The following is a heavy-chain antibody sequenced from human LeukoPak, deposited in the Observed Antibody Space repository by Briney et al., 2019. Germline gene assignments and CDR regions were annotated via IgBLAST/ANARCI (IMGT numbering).Heavy chain of an antibody. V-gene: IGHV4-34*01. CDR1: GGSFSGYY. Sequence: SETPSLTCAVYGGSFSGYYWSWIRQPPGKGLEWIGEINHSGSTNYNPSLKSRVTISVDTSENQFSLKLSSVTAADTAVYYCAREIKGSIVVAVAATYSGRQEGGYFDYWGQGTLVTVSS. CDR3: AREIKGSIVVAVAATYSGRQEGGYFDY. CDR2: INHSGST. J-gene: IGHJ4*02. D-gene: IGHD2-15*01.